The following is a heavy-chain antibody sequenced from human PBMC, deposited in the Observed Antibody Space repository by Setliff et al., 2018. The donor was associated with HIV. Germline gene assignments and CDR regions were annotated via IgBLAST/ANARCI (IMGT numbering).Heavy chain of an antibody. CDR3: ARVETSVRGATYGMDV. J-gene: IGHJ6*02. D-gene: IGHD3-10*01. V-gene: IGHV4-59*01. CDR1: GGSIKYDY. CDR2: IHDSGSA. Sequence: SETLSLTCSVSGGSIKYDYWSWIRQSPGKGLEWIAWIHDSGSANYNPSLKTRVTISVDTSKNQLSLTLTSVTAADTAVYYCARVETSVRGATYGMDVWGQGTAVTVSS.